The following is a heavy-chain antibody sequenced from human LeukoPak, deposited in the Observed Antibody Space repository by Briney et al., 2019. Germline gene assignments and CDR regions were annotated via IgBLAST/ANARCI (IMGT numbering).Heavy chain of an antibody. CDR2: ISGSGVST. Sequence: AGGSLRLSCAASGFTFTSYAMTWVRQAPGKGLEWVSAISGSGVSTFYADSVKGRFTISKDNSKNTLYLQLNSLRAEDTAIYYCAKDPMAAAGNYFDYWGQGTLVTVSS. D-gene: IGHD6-13*01. V-gene: IGHV3-23*01. CDR3: AKDPMAAAGNYFDY. J-gene: IGHJ4*02. CDR1: GFTFTSYA.